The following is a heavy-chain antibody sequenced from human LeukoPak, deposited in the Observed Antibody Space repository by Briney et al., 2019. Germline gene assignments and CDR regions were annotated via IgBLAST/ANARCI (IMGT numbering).Heavy chain of an antibody. V-gene: IGHV3-48*03. Sequence: PGGSLRLSCAASGFTFSSYEMNWVRQAPGKGLEWVSYISSSGSTMYYADSVKGRFTISRDNAKNSLYLQMNSLRAEDTAVYYCARGCSGWFEDGFDYWGQGTLVTVSS. CDR3: ARGCSGWFEDGFDY. J-gene: IGHJ4*02. D-gene: IGHD6-19*01. CDR1: GFTFSSYE. CDR2: ISSSGSTM.